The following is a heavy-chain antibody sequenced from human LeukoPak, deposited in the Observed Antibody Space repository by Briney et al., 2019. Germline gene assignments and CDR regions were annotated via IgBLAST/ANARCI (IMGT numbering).Heavy chain of an antibody. D-gene: IGHD3-9*01. Sequence: GGSLRLSCVASGFTFKKNAMHWVRQAPGKGLEWVAVIWYDGSNQYYADSVKGRFTISRDNSKNTLYLEMNSLRAEDTAVYHCARPPYYDIVIGPFDSWGQGTLVTVSP. CDR1: GFTFKKNA. CDR2: IWYDGSNQ. V-gene: IGHV3-33*01. CDR3: ARPPYYDIVIGPFDS. J-gene: IGHJ4*02.